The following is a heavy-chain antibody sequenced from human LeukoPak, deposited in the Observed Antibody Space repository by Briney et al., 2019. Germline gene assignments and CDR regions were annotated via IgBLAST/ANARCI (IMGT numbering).Heavy chain of an antibody. J-gene: IGHJ4*02. CDR2: IKGDGIST. Sequence: PGGSLRLSCAASGFDFGSNWMHWVRHAPGQGLVWVSRIKGDGISTNYADSVKGRFTISRDIAKNTLYLQMNGLRAEDTGVYYCAKDHYWSIDYWGRGTLVTVSS. CDR3: AKDHYWSIDY. CDR1: GFDFGSNW. D-gene: IGHD3-3*01. V-gene: IGHV3-74*01.